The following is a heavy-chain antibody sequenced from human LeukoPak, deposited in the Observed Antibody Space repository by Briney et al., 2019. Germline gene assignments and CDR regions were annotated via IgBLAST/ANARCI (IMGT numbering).Heavy chain of an antibody. D-gene: IGHD3-3*01. V-gene: IGHV4-39*07. CDR1: GGSISRGTYY. CDR2: IYYSGST. CDR3: ASRLWSGYFDY. Sequence: PSETLSLTCTVSGGSISRGTYYWGWIRQPPGKGLEWLGSIYYSGSTHHNPSLKSRVTISVDTSKNQFSLKLSSVTAADTAVYYCASRLWSGYFDYWGQGTLVTVSS. J-gene: IGHJ4*02.